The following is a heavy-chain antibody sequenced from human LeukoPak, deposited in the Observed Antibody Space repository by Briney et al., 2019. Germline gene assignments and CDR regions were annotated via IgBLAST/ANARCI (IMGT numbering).Heavy chain of an antibody. CDR2: IYHSGST. CDR1: GGSISSSNW. CDR3: ARESAGSGWVDY. Sequence: PSGTLSLTCAVSGGSISSSNWWSWVRQPPGKGLEWIGEIYHSGSTNYNPSLKSRVTISVDTSKNQFSLKLSSVTAADTAVYYCARESAGSGWVDYWGQGTLVTVSS. J-gene: IGHJ4*02. D-gene: IGHD6-19*01. V-gene: IGHV4-4*02.